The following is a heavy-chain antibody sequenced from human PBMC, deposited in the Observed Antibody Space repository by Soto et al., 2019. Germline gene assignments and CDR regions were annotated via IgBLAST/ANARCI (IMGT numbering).Heavy chain of an antibody. CDR3: AREDIVGTRSFDY. V-gene: IGHV3-48*02. CDR1: GFTFSSYS. D-gene: IGHD1-26*01. Sequence: LRLSCAASGFTFSSYSMNWVRQAPGKGLEWISYISSRSKTIYYTDSVEGRFTISRDNAKDSLFLQMNRLRDEDTAVYYCAREDIVGTRSFDYWGQGTLVTVSS. CDR2: ISSRSKTI. J-gene: IGHJ4*02.